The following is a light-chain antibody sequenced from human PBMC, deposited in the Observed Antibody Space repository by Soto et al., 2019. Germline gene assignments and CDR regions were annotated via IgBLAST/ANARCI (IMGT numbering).Light chain of an antibody. J-gene: IGKJ1*01. CDR3: PQYGSSPPWT. Sequence: EIVLTQSPGTLSLSPGERATLSCRASQSVSSSYLAWYQQKPGQAPRLLIYGASSRATGIPDRFSGRGSGTDFTLTISRLEPEDFAVYYCPQYGSSPPWTFGQGTKVEIK. CDR1: QSVSSSY. V-gene: IGKV3-20*01. CDR2: GAS.